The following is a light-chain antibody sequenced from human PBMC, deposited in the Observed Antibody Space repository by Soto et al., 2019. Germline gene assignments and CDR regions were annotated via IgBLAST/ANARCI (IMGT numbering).Light chain of an antibody. CDR1: QSVSSSY. CDR2: GAS. CDR3: QHYGSSSYT. J-gene: IGKJ2*01. Sequence: EIVLTQSPGTLSLSPGERATLSCRASQSVSSSYFAWYQQKPGQAPRLLIYGASSRATGIPDRISGSGSGTDFTLTISRLEPEDFAVYYCQHYGSSSYTFGQGTKLEI. V-gene: IGKV3-20*01.